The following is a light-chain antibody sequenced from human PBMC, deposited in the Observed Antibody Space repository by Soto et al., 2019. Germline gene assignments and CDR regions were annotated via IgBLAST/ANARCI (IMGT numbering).Light chain of an antibody. CDR1: QSVSSW. V-gene: IGKV1-5*01. Sequence: DIQMTQSPSTLSASVGDRVTITCRASQSVSSWLAWYQQKPGKAPKLLIFDASSLESGVPSRFSGSGSGTEFTLTITSLQPDDFATYYCQQYISYWTFGQGTKVDI. CDR2: DAS. J-gene: IGKJ1*01. CDR3: QQYISYWT.